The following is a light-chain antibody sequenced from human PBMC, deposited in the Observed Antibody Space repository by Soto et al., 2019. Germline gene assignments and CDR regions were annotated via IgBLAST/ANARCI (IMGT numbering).Light chain of an antibody. CDR2: DAS. Sequence: WRHSPATLSFSQWESAPTCSSASQSISSYLAWYQQKPGQAPKLLIYDASSWATGIPARFSGSGSGADFTLTICFFQPEDFTRYCSPVSTFLLSTFCHVTKLDI. J-gene: IGKJ1*01. V-gene: IGKV3-11*01. CDR1: QSISSY. CDR3: PVSTFLLST.